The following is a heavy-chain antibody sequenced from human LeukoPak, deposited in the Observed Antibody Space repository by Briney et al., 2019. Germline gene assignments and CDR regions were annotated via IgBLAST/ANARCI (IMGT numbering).Heavy chain of an antibody. CDR3: ARRGGYSYGLLDY. V-gene: IGHV4-39*07. CDR1: GGSISSSSYY. J-gene: IGHJ4*02. D-gene: IGHD5-18*01. CDR2: IYYSGST. Sequence: SETLSLTCTVSGGSISSSSYYWGWIRQPPGKGLEWIGSIYYSGSTNYNPSLKSRVTISVDTSKNQFSLKLSSVTAADTAVYYCARRGGYSYGLLDYWGQGTLVTVSS.